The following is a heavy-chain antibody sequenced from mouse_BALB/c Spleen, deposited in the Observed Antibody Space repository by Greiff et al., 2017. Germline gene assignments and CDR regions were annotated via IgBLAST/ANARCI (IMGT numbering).Heavy chain of an antibody. J-gene: IGHJ2*01. V-gene: IGHV3-2*02. CDR2: ISYSGST. Sequence: VQLKQSGPGLVKPSQSLSLTCTVTGYSITSDYAWNWIRQFPGNKLEWMGYISYSGSTSYNPSLKSRISITRDTSKNQFFLQLNSVTTEDTATYYCAREGGYDAYYFDYWGQGTTLTVSS. CDR1: GYSITSDYA. CDR3: AREGGYDAYYFDY. D-gene: IGHD2-2*01.